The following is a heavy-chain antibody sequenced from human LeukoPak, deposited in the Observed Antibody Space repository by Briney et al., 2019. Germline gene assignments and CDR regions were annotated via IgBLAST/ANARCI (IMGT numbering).Heavy chain of an antibody. Sequence: SETLSLTCTVSGGSISSYYWSWIRQPAGKGLEWIGRIYTSGSTNYNPSLKSRVTISVDTSKNQFSLKLSSVTAADTAVYYCARDHCSGGSCRLDYWGQGTLVTVSS. CDR2: IYTSGST. CDR3: ARDHCSGGSCRLDY. J-gene: IGHJ4*02. V-gene: IGHV4-4*07. CDR1: GGSISSYY. D-gene: IGHD2-15*01.